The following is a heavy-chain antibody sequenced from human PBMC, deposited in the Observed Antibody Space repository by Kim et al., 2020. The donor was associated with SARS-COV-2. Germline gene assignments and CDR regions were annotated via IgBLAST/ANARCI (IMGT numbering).Heavy chain of an antibody. CDR1: GGSISSGGYY. V-gene: IGHV4-31*03. CDR2: IYYSGST. CDR3: ARDVFLGPTESHNWFDP. Sequence: SETLSLTCTVSGGSISSGGYYWSWIRQHPGKGLEWIGYIYYSGSTYYNPSLKSRVTISVDTSKNQFSLKLSSVTAADTAVYYCARDVFLGPTESHNWFDPWGQGTLVTVSS. J-gene: IGHJ5*02. D-gene: IGHD3-10*01.